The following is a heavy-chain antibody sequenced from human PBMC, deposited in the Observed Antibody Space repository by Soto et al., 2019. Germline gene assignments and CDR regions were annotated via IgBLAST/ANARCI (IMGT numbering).Heavy chain of an antibody. CDR3: AHRVLRTVFGLVTTTAIYFDF. J-gene: IGHJ4*02. CDR2: IYWDDDK. D-gene: IGHD3-3*01. V-gene: IGHV2-5*02. CDR1: GFSLTTSGVG. Sequence: QITLNESGPTQVKPRQTLTLTCTFSGFSLTTSGVGVGWIRQSPGKAPEWLALIYWDDDKRYSPSLKIRLTITKDTSKNQVVLTMADLGPADTATYYCAHRVLRTVFGLVTTTAIYFDFWGQGTPVAVSS.